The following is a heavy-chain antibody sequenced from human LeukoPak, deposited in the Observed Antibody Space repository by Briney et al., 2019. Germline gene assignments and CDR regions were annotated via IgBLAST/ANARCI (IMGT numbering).Heavy chain of an antibody. CDR3: ARDTSPSSRGSYFDALAM. V-gene: IGHV3-48*04. J-gene: IGHJ3*02. CDR1: GFTFSSYS. CDR2: ISSSSSTI. Sequence: PGGSLRLSCAASGFTFSSYSMNWVRQAPGKGLEWVSYISSSSSTIYYADSVKGRFTISRDNTENSLFLQMNSLRVEDTAIYYCARDTSPSSRGSYFDALAMWGQGTWVTVSS. D-gene: IGHD2/OR15-2a*01.